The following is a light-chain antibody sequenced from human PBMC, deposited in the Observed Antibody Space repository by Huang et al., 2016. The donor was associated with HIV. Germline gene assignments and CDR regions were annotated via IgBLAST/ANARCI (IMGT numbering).Light chain of an antibody. Sequence: DIVMTQSPDSLAVSLGERATINCKSSQSVLYSSNNKNFLAWYQQKPAQPPKLLIYWASTRESGVPDRFSGSGSETDFTLTITSLQAEDVAVYYCQQYYSTPLAFGGGTKVEIK. CDR3: QQYYSTPLA. CDR2: WAS. V-gene: IGKV4-1*01. CDR1: QSVLYSSNNKNF. J-gene: IGKJ4*01.